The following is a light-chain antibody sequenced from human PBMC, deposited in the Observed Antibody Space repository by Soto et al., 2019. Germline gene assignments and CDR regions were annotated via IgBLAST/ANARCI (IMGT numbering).Light chain of an antibody. J-gene: IGKJ1*01. Sequence: IVVTLSPGTLSLSPGERATLCCRAIQSVSSNYLAWYQQKPGQAPRLLIYGASSRATGIPDRFSGSGSGTDFTLTIRRLEPEDFAVYYCQQYGSTYPWTFGQGGKVDIK. V-gene: IGKV3-20*01. CDR3: QQYGSTYPWT. CDR1: QSVSSNY. CDR2: GAS.